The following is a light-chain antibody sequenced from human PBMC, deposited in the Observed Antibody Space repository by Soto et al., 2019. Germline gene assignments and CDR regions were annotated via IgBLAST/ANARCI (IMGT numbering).Light chain of an antibody. CDR1: STDVGGYNY. Sequence: ALDQPRSWTESTSRSSTISCTGTSTDVGGYNYVSWYQQHPGKAPKLLISDVSNRPSGVSFRFSGSKSGNTASLTISGLQAEDEDDYYRNSFSVGPTLYLLATGTKVTVL. CDR3: NSFSVGPTLYL. CDR2: DVS. V-gene: IGLV2-14*01. J-gene: IGLJ1*01.